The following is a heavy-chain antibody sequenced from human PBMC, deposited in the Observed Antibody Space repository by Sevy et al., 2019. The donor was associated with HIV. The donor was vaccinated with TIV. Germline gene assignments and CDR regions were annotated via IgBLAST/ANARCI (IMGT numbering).Heavy chain of an antibody. Sequence: GGSLRLFCAASGFTFRSYSMIWVRQAAGKGLEWLSYISSSSNSIYYADSVKGRFTISRDNAKNSLFLQMNSLRAEDTAVYYCAREGEVVVVPIAAHYAIDVWGQGTTVTVSS. CDR3: AREGEVVVVPIAAHYAIDV. V-gene: IGHV3-48*04. D-gene: IGHD2-2*01. CDR2: ISSSSNSI. CDR1: GFTFRSYS. J-gene: IGHJ6*02.